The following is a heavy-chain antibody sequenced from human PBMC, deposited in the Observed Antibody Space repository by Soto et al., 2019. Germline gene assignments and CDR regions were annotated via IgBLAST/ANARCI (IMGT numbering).Heavy chain of an antibody. CDR2: IYYSGST. J-gene: IGHJ4*02. V-gene: IGHV4-59*01. D-gene: IGHD3-16*01. CDR3: ARDNYAPFDY. CDR1: GGSISRYY. Sequence: SETLALTYTVSGGSISRYYWSWIRQPPGKGLEWIGYIYYSGSTNYNPSLKSRVTISVDTSKNQFSLKLSAVTAADTAVYYCARDNYAPFDYWGQGTLVTVSS.